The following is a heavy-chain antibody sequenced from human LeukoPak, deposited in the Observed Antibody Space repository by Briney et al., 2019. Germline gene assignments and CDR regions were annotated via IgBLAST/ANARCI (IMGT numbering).Heavy chain of an antibody. V-gene: IGHV1-2*06. CDR1: GYTFTGYY. Sequence: ASVKVSCKASGYTFTGYYMHWVRQAPGQGLEWMGRINPNSGGTNYAQKLQGRVTMTRDMSISTAYMELSRLRSDDTAVYYCARGGYYYGSGSPPHFDYWGQGTLVTVSS. CDR2: INPNSGGT. CDR3: ARGGYYYGSGSPPHFDY. D-gene: IGHD3-10*01. J-gene: IGHJ4*02.